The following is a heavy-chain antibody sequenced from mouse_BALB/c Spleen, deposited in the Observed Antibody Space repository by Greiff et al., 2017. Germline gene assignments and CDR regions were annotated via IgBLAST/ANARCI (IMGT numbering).Heavy chain of an antibody. Sequence: EVKLMESGPGLVKPSQSLSLTCTVTGYSITSYYAWNWIRQFPGNKLEWMGYISYSGSTSYNPSLKSRISITRDTSKNQFFLQLNSVTTEDTATYCCARWGNPYAMDYWGQGTSVTVSS. J-gene: IGHJ4*01. D-gene: IGHD2-1*01. CDR2: ISYSGST. CDR3: ARWGNPYAMDY. V-gene: IGHV3-2*02. CDR1: GYSITSYYA.